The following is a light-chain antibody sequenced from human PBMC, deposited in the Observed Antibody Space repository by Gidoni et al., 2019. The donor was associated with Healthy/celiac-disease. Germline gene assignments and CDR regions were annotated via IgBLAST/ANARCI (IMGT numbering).Light chain of an antibody. CDR1: QSISNY. CDR3: QQNDNTPCS. CDR2: DAS. Sequence: DIQMTQSPSSLSASVGDRVTITCRASQSISNYLNWYQQKPGKAPKLLIYDASNLESGVPSRFSGSGSGTDFTFTISSLQPEDIATYYCQQNDNTPCSFGQGTKLEIK. J-gene: IGKJ2*04. V-gene: IGKV1-33*01.